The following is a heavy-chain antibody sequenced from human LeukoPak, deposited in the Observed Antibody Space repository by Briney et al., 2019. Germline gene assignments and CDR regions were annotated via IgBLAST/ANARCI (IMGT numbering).Heavy chain of an antibody. Sequence: PSETLSLTCAVSGDFIISSHWWSWVRQPPGKGLEWIGEIFHSGSTNYNPSLKSRVTISVDKSRNQFSLHLNSVTAADTAVYYCARAHGAFDIWGQGTMVTVSS. CDR3: ARAHGAFDI. CDR2: IFHSGST. V-gene: IGHV4-4*02. J-gene: IGHJ3*02. CDR1: GDFIISSHW.